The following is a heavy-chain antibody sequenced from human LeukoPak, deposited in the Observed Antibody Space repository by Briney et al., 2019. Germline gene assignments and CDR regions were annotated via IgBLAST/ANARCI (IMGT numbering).Heavy chain of an antibody. Sequence: GGSLRLSCAASGFTFSSYWMHWVRQAPGKGLVWVSRINSDESSTGYADSVKGRFTTSRDNAKNTLYLHMNSLRAEDTAVYYCARNPTVTTRANYYYYYGMDVWGQGTTVTVSS. D-gene: IGHD4-11*01. J-gene: IGHJ6*02. CDR3: ARNPTVTTRANYYYYYGMDV. CDR2: INSDESST. CDR1: GFTFSSYW. V-gene: IGHV3-74*01.